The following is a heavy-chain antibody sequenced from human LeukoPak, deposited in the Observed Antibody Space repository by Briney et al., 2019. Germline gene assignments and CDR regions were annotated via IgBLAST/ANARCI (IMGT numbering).Heavy chain of an antibody. Sequence: GSLRLSCAASGFTFSSYGMHWVRQAPGKGLEWVAVIWYDGSNKYYADSVKGRFTISRDNSKNTLYLQMNSLRAEDTAVYYCARAYSSGWYFDYWDQGTLVTVSS. D-gene: IGHD6-19*01. CDR3: ARAYSSGWYFDY. CDR1: GFTFSSYG. V-gene: IGHV3-33*01. CDR2: IWYDGSNK. J-gene: IGHJ4*02.